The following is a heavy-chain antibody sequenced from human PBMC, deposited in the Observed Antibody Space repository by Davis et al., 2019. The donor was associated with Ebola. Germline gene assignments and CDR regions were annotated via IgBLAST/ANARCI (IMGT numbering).Heavy chain of an antibody. J-gene: IGHJ5*02. CDR3: ARTHSTGWDLTNWFDP. CDR2: ISPYSGKM. CDR1: GYAFTDYG. D-gene: IGHD6-19*01. V-gene: IGHV1-18*04. Sequence: ASVKVSCKASGYAFTDYGVTWVRQAPGQGLEWMGWISPYSGKMDYAQNLQGRVSMTTDTSTHTAYMELRSLTSDDTAIYYCARTHSTGWDLTNWFDPWGQGTLVTVSS.